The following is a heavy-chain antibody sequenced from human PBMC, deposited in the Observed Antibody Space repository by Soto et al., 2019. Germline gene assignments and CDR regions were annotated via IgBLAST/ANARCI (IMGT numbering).Heavy chain of an antibody. D-gene: IGHD2-8*01. CDR2: LNENGANT. V-gene: IGHV3-23*01. J-gene: IGHJ4*02. Sequence: PWGSLRLSCAASGFTFSSRPMTWVRQAPGKGLEWVSTLNENGANTHYADSVKGRFTISRDNSRNTLDLQMNSLRAEDTALYYFLSWVSAHFDYWGQGTLVTVSS. CDR3: LSWVSAHFDY. CDR1: GFTFSSRP.